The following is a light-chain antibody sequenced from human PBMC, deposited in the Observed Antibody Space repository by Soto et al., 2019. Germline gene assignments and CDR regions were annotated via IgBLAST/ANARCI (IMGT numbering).Light chain of an antibody. CDR2: GAS. V-gene: IGKV1-39*01. CDR3: QQSYTIPTT. Sequence: DIHMTQSPSSLSASVGYRVTITCRASQNIDIYLNWYQQKPGRAPKALIYGASTLQTGVPSRFSGSGYGTDFILSINSLQPEDFAIYYCQQSYTIPTTFGQGTRLEIK. CDR1: QNIDIY. J-gene: IGKJ5*01.